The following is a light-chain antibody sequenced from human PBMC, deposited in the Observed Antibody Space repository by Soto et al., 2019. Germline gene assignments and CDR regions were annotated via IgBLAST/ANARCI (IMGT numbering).Light chain of an antibody. CDR2: DAS. CDR1: QSVGSY. CDR3: QQRSNWPSLT. V-gene: IGKV3-11*01. J-gene: IGKJ4*01. Sequence: EIVLTQSPATLSLSPGERATVSCRASQSVGSYLAWYQHKPGQAPRLLISDASNRATGIPARFSGSGSETDFTLTISSLEPEDSAVYYCQQRSNWPSLTFGGGTKVDIK.